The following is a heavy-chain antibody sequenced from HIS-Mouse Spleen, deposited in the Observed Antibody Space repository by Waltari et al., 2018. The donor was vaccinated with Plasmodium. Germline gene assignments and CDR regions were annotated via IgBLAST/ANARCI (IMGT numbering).Heavy chain of an antibody. J-gene: IGHJ4*02. CDR3: ARRGGSYYYFDY. Sequence: QLQLQESGPGLVKPSETLSLTCPVSGGPIHSSSYYWGWIRQPPGKGLEWIGSIYYSGSTYYNPSLKSRVTISVDTSKNQFSLKLSSVTAADTAVYYCARRGGSYYYFDYWGQGTLVTVSS. V-gene: IGHV4-39*01. CDR2: IYYSGST. CDR1: GGPIHSSSYY. D-gene: IGHD1-26*01.